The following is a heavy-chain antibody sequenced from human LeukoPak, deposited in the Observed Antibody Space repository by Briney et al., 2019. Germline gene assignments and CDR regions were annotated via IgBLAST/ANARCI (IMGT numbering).Heavy chain of an antibody. CDR2: IYYSGST. CDR1: GGSISSSSYY. D-gene: IGHD3-9*01. CDR3: ATEYYDILTPPRH. Sequence: SETLSLTCTVSGGSISSSSYYWGWIRQPPGKGLEWIGSIYYSGSTYYNPSLKGRVTISVDTSKNQFSLKLSSVTAADTAVYYCATEYYDILTPPRHWGQGTLVTVSS. J-gene: IGHJ1*01. V-gene: IGHV4-39*07.